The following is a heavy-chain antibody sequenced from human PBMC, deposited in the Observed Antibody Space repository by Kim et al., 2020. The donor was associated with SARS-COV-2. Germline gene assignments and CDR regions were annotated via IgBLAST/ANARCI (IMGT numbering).Heavy chain of an antibody. J-gene: IGHJ3*02. V-gene: IGHV3-23*01. Sequence: WGSLRLSCAASGFTFSNYAMNWVHQAPGKGLEWVSGIRGGGANPKYADSVKGRFTISRDNSKNTLYLQMNSSRGDDTALYYCAKCQYSYGSDAFDIWGQGTLVSVSS. CDR3: AKCQYSYGSDAFDI. CDR1: GFTFSNYA. CDR2: IRGGGANP. D-gene: IGHD5-18*01.